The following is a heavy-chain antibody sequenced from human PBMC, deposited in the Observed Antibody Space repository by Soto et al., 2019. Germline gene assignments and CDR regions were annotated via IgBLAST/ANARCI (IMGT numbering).Heavy chain of an antibody. J-gene: IGHJ4*02. V-gene: IGHV3-15*07. D-gene: IGHD6-13*01. CDR2: IKRITDGGTT. CDR3: TTGFMCSTNY. CDR1: GFTFYNSW. Sequence: EVQLVESGGGLVKPGGSLRLSCAASGFTFYNSWMNWVRQAPGKGLEWVGGIKRITDGGTTEYAAPVKGRFTITRDDSRNTVLQHMNGLKTEDTDVYYYTTGFMCSTNYWGQGTLVTVSS.